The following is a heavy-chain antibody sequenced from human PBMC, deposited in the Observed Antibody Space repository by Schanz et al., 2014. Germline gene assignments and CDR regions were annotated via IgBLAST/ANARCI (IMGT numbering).Heavy chain of an antibody. V-gene: IGHV3-7*01. D-gene: IGHD1-26*01. Sequence: EVQVVESGGGLVQPGGSLRLSCEASGFTLTSYALTWVRQAPGKGPEWVANIKQDGSDKYYLDSVKGRFTISRDNSKNTLYLQMNSLRPEDTAVYYCAKEGSIYWDRSVDYWGQGTLVTVSS. CDR3: AKEGSIYWDRSVDY. CDR1: GFTLTSYA. CDR2: IKQDGSDK. J-gene: IGHJ4*02.